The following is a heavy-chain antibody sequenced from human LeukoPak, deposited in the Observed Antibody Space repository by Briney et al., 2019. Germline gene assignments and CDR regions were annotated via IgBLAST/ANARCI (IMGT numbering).Heavy chain of an antibody. V-gene: IGHV4-34*01. Sequence: SETLSLTCAVYGGSFSGYYWSWIRQPPGKGLEWIGEINHSGSTNYNPSLKSRVTISVDTSKNQFSLKLSSVTAADTAVYYCARGQVAAPKSEERYYFDYWGQGTLVTVSS. CDR1: GGSFSGYY. CDR2: INHSGST. CDR3: ARGQVAAPKSEERYYFDY. J-gene: IGHJ4*02. D-gene: IGHD6-6*01.